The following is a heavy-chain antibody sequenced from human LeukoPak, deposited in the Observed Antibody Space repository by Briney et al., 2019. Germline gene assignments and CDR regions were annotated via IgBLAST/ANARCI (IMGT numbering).Heavy chain of an antibody. J-gene: IGHJ4*02. Sequence: GGSLRLSCAVSGFTFSSYSMNWVRQAPGKWLEWVSSIISSTSYIYYADSVKGRFTISIYNAKNSLYLTVNSLRAEETAVYFCARDVFGARGVITYFDYWGQGTLVNVSS. D-gene: IGHD3-10*01. CDR3: ARDVFGARGVITYFDY. V-gene: IGHV3-21*01. CDR1: GFTFSSYS. CDR2: IISSTSYI.